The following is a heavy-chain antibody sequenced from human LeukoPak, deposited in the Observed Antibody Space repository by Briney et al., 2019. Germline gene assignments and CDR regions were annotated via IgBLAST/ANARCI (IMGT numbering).Heavy chain of an antibody. Sequence: PSETLSLTCIVSGGSISSYYWSWIRQPPGKGLEWIGYIYYSGSTNYNPSLKSRVTISVDTSKNQFSLKLSSVTAADTAVYYCARDLTNDYGGNGDVGDAFDIWGQGTMVTVSS. CDR3: ARDLTNDYGGNGDVGDAFDI. CDR1: GGSISSYY. CDR2: IYYSGST. V-gene: IGHV4-59*01. J-gene: IGHJ3*02. D-gene: IGHD4-23*01.